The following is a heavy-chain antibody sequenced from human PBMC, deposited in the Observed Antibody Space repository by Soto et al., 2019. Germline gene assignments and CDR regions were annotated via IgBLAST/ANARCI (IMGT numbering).Heavy chain of an antibody. D-gene: IGHD6-19*01. V-gene: IGHV3-33*01. CDR3: ARDLAVAANPYYFDY. J-gene: IGHJ4*02. CDR2: IWYDGSNK. CDR1: GFTFSSYG. Sequence: PGGSLRLSCAASGFTFSSYGMHWVRQAPGKGLEWVAVIWYDGSNKYYADSVKGRFTISRDSSKNTLYLQMNSLRAEDTAVYYCARDLAVAANPYYFDYWGQGTLVTVSS.